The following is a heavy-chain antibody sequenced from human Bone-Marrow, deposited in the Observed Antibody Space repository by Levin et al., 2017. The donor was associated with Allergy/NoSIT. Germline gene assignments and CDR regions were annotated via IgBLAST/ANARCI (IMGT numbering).Heavy chain of an antibody. D-gene: IGHD5-12*01. Sequence: GGSLRLSCEASGFNFITYAMAWVRQAPGKGLEWVSSLSGSGDGTFYADSVKGRFTISRDNAKNSLYLQMNSLRVEDTAVYYCARGLEYSGLPWGQGTLVTVSS. J-gene: IGHJ5*02. CDR3: ARGLEYSGLP. V-gene: IGHV3-23*01. CDR1: GFNFITYA. CDR2: LSGSGDGT.